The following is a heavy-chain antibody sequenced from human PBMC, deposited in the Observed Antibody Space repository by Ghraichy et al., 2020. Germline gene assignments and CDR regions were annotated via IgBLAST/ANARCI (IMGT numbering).Heavy chain of an antibody. Sequence: SETLSLTCTVSGGSIRNYYWSWTRQPPGKGLEFIAFVYDGGVADYNPSLRSRATISEDTSKNQISLKLRSLTAADTAVYFCARWNEGSDYWGLGALVTVSS. V-gene: IGHV4-59*01. CDR1: GGSIRNYY. CDR3: ARWNEGSDY. J-gene: IGHJ4*02. D-gene: IGHD1-1*01. CDR2: VYDGGVA.